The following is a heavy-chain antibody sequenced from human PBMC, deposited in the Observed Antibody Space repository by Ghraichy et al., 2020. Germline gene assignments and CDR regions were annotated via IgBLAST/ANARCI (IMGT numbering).Heavy chain of an antibody. CDR3: AKDSGDHPKVNHFDY. Sequence: GGSLRLSCAASGFTFSTFGMHWVRRAPGKGLEWIGVISFDGSETYYGDSVKGRFTISRDNSQNTLYMEMNSLTSDDTAVYYCAKDSGDHPKVNHFDYWGQGTLVTVSS. D-gene: IGHD3-10*01. CDR2: ISFDGSET. CDR1: GFTFSTFG. V-gene: IGHV3-30*18. J-gene: IGHJ4*02.